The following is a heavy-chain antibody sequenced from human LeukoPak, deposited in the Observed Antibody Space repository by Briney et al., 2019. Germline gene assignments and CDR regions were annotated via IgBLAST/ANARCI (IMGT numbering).Heavy chain of an antibody. D-gene: IGHD3-10*01. CDR1: GFTFSSYG. V-gene: IGHV3-33*01. CDR2: IWYDGSNK. CDR3: AREPVTMVRGAPDY. Sequence: GRSLRLSRAAPGFTFSSYGLHWVRQAPGKGPEWGAVIWYDGSNKYYADSVKGRLIISRDNSKNTLYLEMKSLRSDDTGVYYCAREPVTMVRGAPDYWGQGTLVTVSS. J-gene: IGHJ4*02.